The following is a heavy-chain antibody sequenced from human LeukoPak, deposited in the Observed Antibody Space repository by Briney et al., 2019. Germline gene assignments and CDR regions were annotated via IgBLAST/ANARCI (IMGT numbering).Heavy chain of an antibody. J-gene: IGHJ4*02. CDR3: AGRNYYDSSGYYSD. D-gene: IGHD3-22*01. CDR1: GFTFSHAW. CDR2: IYHSGST. Sequence: GFLRLSCAASGFTFSHAWLSWVRQAPGKGLEWIGEIYHSGSTNYNPSLKSRVTISVDKSKNQFSLKLSSVTAADTAMYYCAGRNYYDSSGYYSDWGQGTLVTVSS. V-gene: IGHV4-4*02.